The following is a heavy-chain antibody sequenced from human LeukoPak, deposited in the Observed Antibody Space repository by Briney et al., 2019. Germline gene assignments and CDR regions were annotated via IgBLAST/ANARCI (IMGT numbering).Heavy chain of an antibody. D-gene: IGHD3-10*01. CDR1: GFTFSSYA. V-gene: IGHV3-30*04. CDR2: ISYDGSNK. J-gene: IGHJ4*02. Sequence: GGSLRLSCAASGFTFSSYAMHWVRQAPGKGLEWVAVISYDGSNKYYADSVKGRFTISRDNSKNTLYLQMNSLRAEDTAVYYCARERSPHEVRGRFGYWGQGTLVTVSS. CDR3: ARERSPHEVRGRFGY.